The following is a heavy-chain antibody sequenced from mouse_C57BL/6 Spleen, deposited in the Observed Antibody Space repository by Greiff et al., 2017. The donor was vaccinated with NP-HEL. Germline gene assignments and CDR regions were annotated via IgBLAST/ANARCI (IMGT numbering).Heavy chain of an antibody. CDR2: ISDGGSYT. V-gene: IGHV5-4*01. CDR3: ARDLDDGYVY. CDR1: GFPFRIYA. D-gene: IGHD2-3*01. J-gene: IGHJ3*01. Sequence: EVQGVESGGGLVKPGGSLKLSCAASGFPFRIYAMSWVRPTPEKRLEWVATISDGGSYTYYPDNVKGRFTISRDNAKNNLYLQMSHLKSEDTAMYYCARDLDDGYVYWGQGTLVTVSA.